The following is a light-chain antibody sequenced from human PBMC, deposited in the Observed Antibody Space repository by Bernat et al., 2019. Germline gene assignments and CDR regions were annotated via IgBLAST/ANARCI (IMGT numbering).Light chain of an antibody. Sequence: DIVMTQSPDSLAVSLGERATINCKSSQSVLYSSNNKNYLAWYQQKPVQPPKLLIYWASTRESGVPDRFSGSGSGTDFTLTISSLQAEAVAVYYCQQYYSNPVTFGQGTKVEIK. CDR2: WAS. J-gene: IGKJ1*01. V-gene: IGKV4-1*01. CDR1: QSVLYSSNNKNY. CDR3: QQYYSNPVT.